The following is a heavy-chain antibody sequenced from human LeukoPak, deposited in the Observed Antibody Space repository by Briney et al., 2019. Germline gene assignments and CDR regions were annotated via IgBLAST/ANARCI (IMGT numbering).Heavy chain of an antibody. CDR2: IWHDGSHK. CDR3: ASGVYSSGWYLDY. CDR1: AFPFSSYG. V-gene: IGHV3-33*01. J-gene: IGHJ4*02. Sequence: PGGSLRLSCVASAFPFSSYGMHWVRQAPGKGLEWVAVIWHDGSHKYYADSVTGRFTISRDNSKNTLYLQMNSLRAEDTGVYYCASGVYSSGWYLDYWGQGTLVTVSS. D-gene: IGHD6-19*01.